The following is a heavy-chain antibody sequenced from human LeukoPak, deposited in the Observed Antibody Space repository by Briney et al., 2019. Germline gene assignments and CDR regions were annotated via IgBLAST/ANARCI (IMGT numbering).Heavy chain of an antibody. D-gene: IGHD5-24*01. CDR3: ARSRTIYMATIASEGFYFDY. CDR2: IYYSWST. CDR1: GGSISSYY. J-gene: IGHJ4*02. V-gene: IGHV4-59*01. Sequence: SETLSLTCTVSGGSISSYYWNWIRQPPGKGLEGIGYIYYSWSTNYNPSLKSRVTMSVDTSRNQFSLKLSSVTAADTAVYYCARSRTIYMATIASEGFYFDYWGQGTLVTVSS.